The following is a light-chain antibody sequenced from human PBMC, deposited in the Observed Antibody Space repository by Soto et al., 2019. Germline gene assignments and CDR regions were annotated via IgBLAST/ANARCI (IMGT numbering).Light chain of an antibody. Sequence: EIVFPQTPSTLSVSHGERATLSCRASESVGRHLAWYHQKPGQAPRLLIYDASNRATGFPARFSGSGSGTDFTLTISSLQSEDFAVYYCQQYNNWPWTFGQGTMVDIK. CDR1: ESVGRH. CDR2: DAS. V-gene: IGKV3-15*01. CDR3: QQYNNWPWT. J-gene: IGKJ1*01.